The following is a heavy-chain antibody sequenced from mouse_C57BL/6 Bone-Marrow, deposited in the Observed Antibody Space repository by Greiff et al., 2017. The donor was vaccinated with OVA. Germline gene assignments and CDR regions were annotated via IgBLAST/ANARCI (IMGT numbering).Heavy chain of an antibody. V-gene: IGHV6-6*01. J-gene: IGHJ2*01. CDR2: IRNKANNHAT. CDR1: GFTFSDAW. D-gene: IGHD2-3*01. Sequence: EVKVIESGGGLVQPGGSMKLSCAASGFTFSDAWMDWVRQSPEKGLEWVAEIRNKANNHATYYAESVKGRFTISRDDSKSSVYLQMNSLRAEDTGIYYCTGGWSVYYCDYWGQGTTLTVSS. CDR3: TGGWSVYYCDY.